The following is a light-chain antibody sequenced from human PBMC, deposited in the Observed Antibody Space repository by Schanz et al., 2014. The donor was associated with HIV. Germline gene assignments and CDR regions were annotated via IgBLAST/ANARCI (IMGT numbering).Light chain of an antibody. CDR2: EVI. J-gene: IGLJ3*02. V-gene: IGLV2-8*01. Sequence: QSALTQPPSASGSPGQSVTISCTGTSSDVGGYNHVSWYQQHPGKAPKLMIYEVIKRPSGVPDRFSGSKSGSTASLTVSGLQPEDEADYYCGSYKSASFPWVFGGGTKLTVL. CDR1: SSDVGGYNH. CDR3: GSYKSASFPWV.